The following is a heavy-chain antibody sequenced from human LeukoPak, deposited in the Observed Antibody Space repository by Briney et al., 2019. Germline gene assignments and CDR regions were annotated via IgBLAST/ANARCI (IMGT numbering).Heavy chain of an antibody. V-gene: IGHV3-15*01. CDR2: IKRKSDGGTT. Sequence: GGSLRLSCAASGFTFTNAWMSWVRQAPGKGLEWVGRIKRKSDGGTTDYAAPVKGRFTISRDDSKTTVYLQMNSLKTEDTAVYYCGTDLLDYWGQGTLVTVSS. CDR1: GFTFTNAW. CDR3: GTDLLDY. J-gene: IGHJ4*02.